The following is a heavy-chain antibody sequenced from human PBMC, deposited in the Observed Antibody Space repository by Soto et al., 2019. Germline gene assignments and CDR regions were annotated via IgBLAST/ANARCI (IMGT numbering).Heavy chain of an antibody. V-gene: IGHV3-53*01. J-gene: IGHJ3*01. CDR3: ATWHEREHAYDV. D-gene: IGHD1-1*01. Sequence: DVPLVESGGGLIQPGESLRLSCAAFGFTISGKKYVAWVRQAPGKGLEWVSALYDLDGSFYAASVKGRFTTSSDSSKTTGYLQMTDLRPDDTAVYYCATWHEREHAYDVWGQGTTGTVSS. CDR1: GFTISGKKY. CDR2: LYDLDGS.